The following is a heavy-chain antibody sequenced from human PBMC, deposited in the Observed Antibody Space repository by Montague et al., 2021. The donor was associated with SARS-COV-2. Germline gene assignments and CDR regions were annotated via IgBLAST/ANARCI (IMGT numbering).Heavy chain of an antibody. CDR1: GGSISSYY. CDR2: IYTSGST. CDR3: ARGQYDYVWGSYRYENWFDP. Sequence: SETLSLTCTVSGGSISSYYWSWIRQPAGKGLEWIGRIYTSGSTNYNPSLKSRVTMSVDTSKNQFSLKLSSVIAADTAVYYCARGQYDYVWGSYRYENWFDPWGQGTLVTVSS. D-gene: IGHD3-16*02. J-gene: IGHJ5*02. V-gene: IGHV4-4*07.